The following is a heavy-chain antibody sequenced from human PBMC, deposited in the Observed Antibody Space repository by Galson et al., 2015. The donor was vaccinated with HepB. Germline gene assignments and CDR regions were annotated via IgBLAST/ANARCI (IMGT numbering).Heavy chain of an antibody. V-gene: IGHV3-53*01. CDR2: IYSGGGT. CDR1: GFTVSRNY. D-gene: IGHD7-27*01. CDR3: ARGTGVGPQRHFDY. Sequence: SLRLSCAASGFTVSRNYMNWVRQAPGKGLEWVSVIYSGGGTYYADSVKGRFTISRDNSKNTLYLQMNSLRADDTAVYYCARGTGVGPQRHFDYWGQGTLVTVSS. J-gene: IGHJ4*02.